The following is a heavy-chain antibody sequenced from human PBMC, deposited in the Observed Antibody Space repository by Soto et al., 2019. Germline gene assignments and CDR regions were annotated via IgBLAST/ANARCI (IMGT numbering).Heavy chain of an antibody. CDR2: INHSGST. CDR1: GGSFSGYY. V-gene: IGHV4-34*01. J-gene: IGHJ6*02. Sequence: TSETLSLTCAVYGGSFSGYYWSWIRPPPGKGLEWIGEINHSGSTNYNPSLKSRVTISVDTSKNQFSLKLSSVTAADTAVYYCASTSQGSYSSSWYRYYYYGMDVWGQGTTVTVSS. D-gene: IGHD6-13*01. CDR3: ASTSQGSYSSSWYRYYYYGMDV.